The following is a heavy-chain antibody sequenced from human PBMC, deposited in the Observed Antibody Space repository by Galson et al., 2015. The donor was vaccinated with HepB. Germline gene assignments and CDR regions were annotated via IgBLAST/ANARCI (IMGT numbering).Heavy chain of an antibody. J-gene: IGHJ4*02. V-gene: IGHV3-33*08. CDR1: GFTFSSYT. CDR2: IWYDGSNK. CDR3: ARMHDFWSGYLAY. Sequence: SLRLSCAASGFTFSSYTMHWVRQTPGKGLEWVAVIWYDGSNKYYADSVKGRFTISRDNSKNPLYLQMNSLRAEDTAVYYCARMHDFWSGYLAYWGQGTLVTVSS. D-gene: IGHD3-3*01.